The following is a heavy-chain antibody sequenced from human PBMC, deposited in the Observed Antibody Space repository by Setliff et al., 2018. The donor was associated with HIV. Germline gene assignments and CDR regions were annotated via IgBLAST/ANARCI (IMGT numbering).Heavy chain of an antibody. D-gene: IGHD6-6*01. Sequence: SETLSLTCTVSSDSVSSASYYWSWIRQPPGKGLEWIGYIYYSGTTKYNPSLKSRVTISVDTSKNQFSLKLSSGTAADTAVYYCASEAWTSYRSSSGYYYYYMDVWGKGTTVTVSS. CDR3: ASEAWTSYRSSSGYYYYYMDV. J-gene: IGHJ6*03. CDR1: SDSVSSASYY. V-gene: IGHV4-61*01. CDR2: IYYSGTT.